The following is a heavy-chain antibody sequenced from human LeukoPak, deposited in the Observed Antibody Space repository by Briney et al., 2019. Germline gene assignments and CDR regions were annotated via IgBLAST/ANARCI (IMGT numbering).Heavy chain of an antibody. D-gene: IGHD6-19*01. J-gene: IGHJ4*02. V-gene: IGHV4-39*01. CDR3: ARQVVAVAGTGYFDY. Sequence: TSETLSLTCTVSGGSISSSNYYWVWIRQPPGKGLEWVGSIYYSGSTYYNASLKSRGTISVDTSKNQFSLKLNSVTAADTAVYFCARQVVAVAGTGYFDYWGQGTLVTVSS. CDR2: IYYSGST. CDR1: GGSISSSNYY.